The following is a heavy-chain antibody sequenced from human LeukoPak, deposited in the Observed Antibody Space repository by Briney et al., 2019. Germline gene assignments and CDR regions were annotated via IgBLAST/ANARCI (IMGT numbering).Heavy chain of an antibody. CDR2: VIPIFGTA. J-gene: IGHJ4*02. CDR3: ASRSAYGDYTFDY. D-gene: IGHD4-17*01. CDR1: GGTFSSYA. V-gene: IGHV1-69*06. Sequence: SVKVSCKASGGTFSSYAISWVRQAPGQGLEWMGGVIPIFGTANYAQKFQGRVTITADKSTSTAYMELSSLRSEDTAVYYCASRSAYGDYTFDYWGQGTLVTVSS.